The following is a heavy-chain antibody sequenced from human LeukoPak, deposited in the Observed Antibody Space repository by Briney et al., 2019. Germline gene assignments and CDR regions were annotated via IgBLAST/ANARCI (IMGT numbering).Heavy chain of an antibody. D-gene: IGHD2-21*02. CDR1: GFTFSSYS. J-gene: IGHJ3*02. CDR3: ARVGGDKDVAFDI. CDR2: ISSSSSYI. Sequence: PGGSLRLSCAASGFTFSSYSMNWVRQAPGKGLEWVSSISSSSSYIYYADSAKGRFAISRDNAKNSLYLQMNSLRAEDTAVYYCARVGGDKDVAFDIWGQGTMVTVSS. V-gene: IGHV3-21*01.